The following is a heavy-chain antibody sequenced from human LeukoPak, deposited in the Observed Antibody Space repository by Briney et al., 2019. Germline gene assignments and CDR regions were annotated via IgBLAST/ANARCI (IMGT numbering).Heavy chain of an antibody. CDR2: IYSGGST. J-gene: IGHJ6*02. CDR3: ARDRPKWYGMDV. CDR1: GFTVSSNY. D-gene: IGHD2-8*01. V-gene: IGHV3-66*01. Sequence: GGSLRLSCAASGFTVSSNYMSWVRQAPGKRLEWVSVIYSGGSTYYADSVKGRFTISRDNSKNTLYLQMNSLRAEDTAVYYCARDRPKWYGMDVWGQGTTVTVSS.